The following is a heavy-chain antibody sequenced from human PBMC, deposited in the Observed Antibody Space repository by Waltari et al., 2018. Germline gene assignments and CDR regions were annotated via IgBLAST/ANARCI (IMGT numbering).Heavy chain of an antibody. J-gene: IGHJ4*02. CDR2: INHSGST. CDR1: GGSFSGYY. Sequence: QVQLQQWGAGLLKPSATLSLTCAVYGGSFSGYYWSWLRQPPGKGLEWIGEINHSGSTNYNPSLKSRVTISVDTSKNQFSLKLSSVTAADTAVYYCARDLRLDYCSGGSCYPNDYWGQGTLVTVSS. D-gene: IGHD2-15*01. CDR3: ARDLRLDYCSGGSCYPNDY. V-gene: IGHV4-34*01.